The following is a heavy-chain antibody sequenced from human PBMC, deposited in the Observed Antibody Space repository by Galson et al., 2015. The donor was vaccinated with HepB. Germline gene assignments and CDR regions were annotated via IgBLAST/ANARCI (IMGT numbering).Heavy chain of an antibody. CDR1: GFTFSSYA. J-gene: IGHJ4*02. V-gene: IGHV3-30-3*01. Sequence: SLRLSCAASGFTFSSYAMHWVRQAPGKGLEWVAVISYDGSNKYYADSVKGRFTISRDNSKNTLYLQMNSLIAEDMAVYYCARDSFGGSCFPRFDYWGQGTLVTVSS. D-gene: IGHD2-15*01. CDR2: ISYDGSNK. CDR3: ARDSFGGSCFPRFDY.